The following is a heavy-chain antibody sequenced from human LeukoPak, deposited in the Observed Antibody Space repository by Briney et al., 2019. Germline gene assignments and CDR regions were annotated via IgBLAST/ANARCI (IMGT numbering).Heavy chain of an antibody. CDR3: ARDYTLYISGWFLDY. Sequence: SETLSLTCSVSGASINSYYWNWIRQPPGKGLEWIGSIHYSGTTHYNPSLKSRVTISVDTSKNQFSLKLTSVTAADTAIYYCARDYTLYISGWFLDYWAQGTLVTVSS. CDR2: IHYSGTT. CDR1: GASINSYY. J-gene: IGHJ4*02. V-gene: IGHV4-39*07. D-gene: IGHD6-19*01.